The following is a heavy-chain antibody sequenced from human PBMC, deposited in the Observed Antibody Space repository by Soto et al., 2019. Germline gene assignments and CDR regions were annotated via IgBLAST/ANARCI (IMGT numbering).Heavy chain of an antibody. V-gene: IGHV1-69*06. CDR2: IIPIFGTA. Sequence: QVQLVQSGAEVKKPGSSVKVSCKASGGTFSSYAISWVRQAPGQGLEWMGGIIPIFGTANYAQKFQGRVTITADKSTKTANMEVSRLRSEDTAVYYCARTQYYYDSSGYDYAGDYYYYYCIDVWGQGTTVTVSS. D-gene: IGHD3-22*01. J-gene: IGHJ6*01. CDR1: GGTFSSYA. CDR3: ARTQYYYDSSGYDYAGDYYYYYCIDV.